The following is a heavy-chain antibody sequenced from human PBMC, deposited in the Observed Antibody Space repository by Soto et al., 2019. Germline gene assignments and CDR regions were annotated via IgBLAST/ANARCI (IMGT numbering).Heavy chain of an antibody. CDR1: GGSISSYY. CDR3: ARGGAVAGLYNYYGMDV. D-gene: IGHD6-19*01. Sequence: PSETLSLTCTVSGGSISSYYWSWIRQPAGKGLEWIGRIYTSGSTNYNPSLKSRVTMSVDTSKNQFSLKLSSVTAADTAVYYCARGGAVAGLYNYYGMDVWGQGTTVTVSS. J-gene: IGHJ6*02. CDR2: IYTSGST. V-gene: IGHV4-4*07.